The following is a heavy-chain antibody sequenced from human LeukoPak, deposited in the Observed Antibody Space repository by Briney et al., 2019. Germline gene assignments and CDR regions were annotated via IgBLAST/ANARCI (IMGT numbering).Heavy chain of an antibody. CDR2: ISGSSNTI. J-gene: IGHJ4*02. Sequence: PVGSLRLCFAASGFRFSTYSMNWVRQAPGKGLEWVSYISGSSNTIYYADSVKGRFTISRDNAKNSLYLQMNSLRDEDTALYYCARGSAAAIDYWGEGYLVTGSS. D-gene: IGHD2-2*01. V-gene: IGHV3-48*02. CDR3: ARGSAAAIDY. CDR1: GFRFSTYS.